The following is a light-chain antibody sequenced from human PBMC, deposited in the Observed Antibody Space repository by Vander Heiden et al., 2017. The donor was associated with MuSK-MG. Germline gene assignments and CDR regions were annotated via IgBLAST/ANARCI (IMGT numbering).Light chain of an antibody. CDR1: SSDVAFYSY. J-gene: IGLJ3*02. Sequence: SALTQPRSVSGSPGQSVTISCTGTSSDVAFYSYVSWYQQHPGTAPKLIIYDGTKRPSGVPDRFSGSRSDYTASLTISGLQAEDEADYHCCSYAGSRVFGGGTRLTVL. V-gene: IGLV2-11*01. CDR2: DGT. CDR3: CSYAGSRV.